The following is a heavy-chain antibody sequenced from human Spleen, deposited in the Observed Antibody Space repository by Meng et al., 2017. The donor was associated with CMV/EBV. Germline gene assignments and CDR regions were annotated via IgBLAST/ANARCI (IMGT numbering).Heavy chain of an antibody. V-gene: IGHV3-7*01. D-gene: IGHD4-11*01. Sequence: GESLKISCAASGFTFRSYYMTWVRQAPGKGLEWVADIKEDGSEEYYVDSVKGRFTISRDNARDSLFLQMNSLRAEDTAVYYCARELRNSNYKYYFDYWGQGTLVTVSS. J-gene: IGHJ4*02. CDR2: IKEDGSEE. CDR3: ARELRNSNYKYYFDY. CDR1: GFTFRSYY.